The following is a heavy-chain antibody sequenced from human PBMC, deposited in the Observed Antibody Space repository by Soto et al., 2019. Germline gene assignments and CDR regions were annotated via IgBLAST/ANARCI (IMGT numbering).Heavy chain of an antibody. J-gene: IGHJ6*02. CDR1: GYTFTSYG. D-gene: IGHD4-17*01. Sequence: ASVKVSCKASGYTFTSYGISWVRQAPGQGLEWMGWISAYNGNTNYAQKLQGRVTMTTDTSTSTAYMELRSLRSDDTAVYYCARGGGDYHTYYYYGMDVWGQGTTVTVSS. CDR3: ARGGGDYHTYYYYGMDV. CDR2: ISAYNGNT. V-gene: IGHV1-18*01.